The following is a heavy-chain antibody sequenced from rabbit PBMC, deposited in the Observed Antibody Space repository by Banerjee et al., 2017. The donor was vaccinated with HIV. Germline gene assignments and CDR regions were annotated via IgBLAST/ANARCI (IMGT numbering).Heavy chain of an antibody. Sequence: QSLEESGGGLVTPGGSLTLTCTASGFDFSSNYYMCWVRQAPGKGLELIACIYTGSSGSSCYASWAKGRFTISKTSATTVTLQMTSLTAADTATYFCARGIYGGVAGYGYGSYFNLWGPGTLVTVS. D-gene: IGHD6-1*01. CDR2: IYTGSSGSS. CDR1: GFDFSSNYY. J-gene: IGHJ4*01. V-gene: IGHV1S40*01. CDR3: ARGIYGGVAGYGYGSYFNL.